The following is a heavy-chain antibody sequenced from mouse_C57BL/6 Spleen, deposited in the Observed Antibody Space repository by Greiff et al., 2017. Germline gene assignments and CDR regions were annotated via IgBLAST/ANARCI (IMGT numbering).Heavy chain of an antibody. J-gene: IGHJ1*03. Sequence: QVQLQQPGAELVKPGASVKMSCKASGYTFTSYWITWVKQRPGQGLEWIGDIYPGSGSTNYNEKFKSKATLTVDTSSSTAYLQLSSLTSEDSAVYDCAMDYCSDLYFAVWGTGTPVTVSS. CDR1: GYTFTSYW. V-gene: IGHV1-55*01. CDR3: AMDYCSDLYFAV. CDR2: IYPGSGST. D-gene: IGHD1-1*01.